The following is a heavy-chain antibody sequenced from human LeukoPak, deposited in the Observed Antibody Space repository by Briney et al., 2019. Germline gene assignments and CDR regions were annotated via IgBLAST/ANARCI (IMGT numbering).Heavy chain of an antibody. CDR2: ISSSSSTI. CDR1: GFTFSSYS. V-gene: IGHV3-48*04. J-gene: IGHJ4*02. D-gene: IGHD3-10*01. CDR3: ARDWGAWFGDRLRGYIDY. Sequence: PGGSLRLSCAASGFTFSSYSMNWVRQAPGKGLEWVSYISSSSSTIYYADSVKGRFTISRDNAKNSLYLQMNSLRAEDTAVYYCARDWGAWFGDRLRGYIDYWGQGTLVTVSS.